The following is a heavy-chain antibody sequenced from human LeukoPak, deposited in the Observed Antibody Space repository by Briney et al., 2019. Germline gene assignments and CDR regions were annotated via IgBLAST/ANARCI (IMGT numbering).Heavy chain of an antibody. CDR1: GYTFTSYY. CDR3: ARYSNLNYYYYMDV. CDR2: IIPIFGTA. J-gene: IGHJ6*03. D-gene: IGHD4-11*01. Sequence: SVKVSCKASGYTFTSYYMHWVRQAPGQGLEWMGGIIPIFGTANYAQKFQGRVTITADESTSTAYMELSSLRSEDTAVYYCARYSNLNYYYYMDVWGKGTTVTVSS. V-gene: IGHV1-69*13.